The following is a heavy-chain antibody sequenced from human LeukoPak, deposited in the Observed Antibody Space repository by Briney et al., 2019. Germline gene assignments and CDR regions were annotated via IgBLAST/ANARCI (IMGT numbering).Heavy chain of an antibody. CDR1: GGSISSHY. Sequence: PSETLSLTCTVSGGSISSHYWSWIRQPPGKGLEWIGYIYYSGSTNYNPSLKSRVTISVDTSKNQFSLKLSSVTAADTAVYYCARGLSSRGLPPWLVWGKGTTVTVSS. CDR2: IYYSGST. V-gene: IGHV4-59*11. J-gene: IGHJ6*04. CDR3: ARGLSSRGLPPWLV. D-gene: IGHD3-10*01.